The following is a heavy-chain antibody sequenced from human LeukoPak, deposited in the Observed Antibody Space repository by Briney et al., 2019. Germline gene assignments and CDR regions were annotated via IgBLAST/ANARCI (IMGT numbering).Heavy chain of an antibody. CDR1: GGSFSGYY. CDR3: ARGRTGYQLLPTKKDYSYYYMDV. D-gene: IGHD2-2*01. V-gene: IGHV4-34*01. J-gene: IGHJ6*03. CDR2: INHSGST. Sequence: PSETLSLTCAVYGGSFSGYYWSWIRQPPGKGLEWIGEINHSGSTNYNPSLKSRVTISVDTSKNQFSLKLSSVTAADTAVYYCARGRTGYQLLPTKKDYSYYYMDVWDKGTTVTVSS.